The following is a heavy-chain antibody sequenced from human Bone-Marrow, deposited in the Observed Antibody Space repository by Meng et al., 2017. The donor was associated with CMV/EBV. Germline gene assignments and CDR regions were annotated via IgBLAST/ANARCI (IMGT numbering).Heavy chain of an antibody. D-gene: IGHD6-19*01. CDR1: GFTFSSYA. CDR3: AKGLYSSGWYGGYYYYYGMDV. V-gene: IGHV3-64*02. J-gene: IGHJ6*02. CDR2: ISSNGGST. Sequence: GESLKISCAASGFTFSSYAMYWVRQAPGKGLEYVSAISSNGGSTYYADSVKGRFTISRDNSKNTLYLQMNSLRAEDTAVYYCAKGLYSSGWYGGYYYYYGMDVWGQGTTVTVSS.